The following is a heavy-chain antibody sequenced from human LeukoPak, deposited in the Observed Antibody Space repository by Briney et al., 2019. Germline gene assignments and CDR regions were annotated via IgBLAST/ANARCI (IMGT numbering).Heavy chain of an antibody. CDR2: ISYDGSNK. CDR1: GFTFSSYG. J-gene: IGHJ6*02. D-gene: IGHD3-10*01. Sequence: PGGSLRLSCAASGFTFSSYGMHWVRQAPGKGLEWVAVISYDGSNKYYADSVKGRFTISRDNSKNTLYLQMNSLRTEDTAVYFCAKESTLGSGYGMDVWGQGTTVIVSS. CDR3: AKESTLGSGYGMDV. V-gene: IGHV3-30*18.